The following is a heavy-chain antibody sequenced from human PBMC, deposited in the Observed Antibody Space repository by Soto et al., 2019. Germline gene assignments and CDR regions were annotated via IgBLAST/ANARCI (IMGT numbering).Heavy chain of an antibody. J-gene: IGHJ5*02. CDR2: IWYDGSHK. V-gene: IGHV3-33*06. D-gene: IGHD3-16*01. Sequence: QVQLVESGGGVVERGGALRLSCAASGFTFRNHGMHWVRQAPGKGLEWLTVIWYDGSHKYYADSVKGRFTTARDNSENTLSQEMNGLRAEDTAVYYCAKSADGGRRGGGDLWGQGTLVTVSS. CDR1: GFTFRNHG. CDR3: AKSADGGRRGGGDL.